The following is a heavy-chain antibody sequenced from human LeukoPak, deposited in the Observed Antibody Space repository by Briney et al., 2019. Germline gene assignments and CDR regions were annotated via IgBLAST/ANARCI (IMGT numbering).Heavy chain of an antibody. D-gene: IGHD6-13*01. CDR1: GFTFSGYL. Sequence: GGSLRLSCAASGFTFSGYLMNGVRQAPGKGLEWVANIKQDGNEKNFVDSVKGRFTVSRDNAKNSLYLQINSLRAEDTAVYYCVRGDSRDYWGQGTLVTVSS. CDR2: IKQDGNEK. V-gene: IGHV3-7*04. CDR3: VRGDSRDY. J-gene: IGHJ4*02.